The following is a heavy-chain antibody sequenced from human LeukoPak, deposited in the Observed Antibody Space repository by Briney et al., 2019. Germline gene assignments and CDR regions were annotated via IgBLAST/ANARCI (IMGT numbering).Heavy chain of an antibody. V-gene: IGHV1-2*02. CDR1: GGTFSSYA. Sequence: GASVKVSCKASGGTFSSYAISWVRQAPGQGLEWMGWINPNSGGTNYAQKFQGRVTMTRDTSISTAYMELSRLRSGDTAVYYCARSYSSSSEGWFDPWGQGTLVTVSS. D-gene: IGHD6-6*01. CDR2: INPNSGGT. J-gene: IGHJ5*02. CDR3: ARSYSSSSEGWFDP.